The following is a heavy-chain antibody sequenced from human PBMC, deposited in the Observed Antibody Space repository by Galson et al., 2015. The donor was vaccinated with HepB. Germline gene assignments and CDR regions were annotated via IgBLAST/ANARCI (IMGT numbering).Heavy chain of an antibody. CDR3: ARVNSEGVRGGVYYYYYGVDV. CDR1: GFTFSSYE. J-gene: IGHJ6*02. Sequence: SLRLSCAASGFTFSSYEMNWVRQAPGKGLEWVSYISSSGSTIYYADSVKGRFTISRDNAKNSLYLQMNSLRAEDTAVYYCARVNSEGVRGGVYYYYYGVDVWGQGTTVTVSS. CDR2: ISSSGSTI. D-gene: IGHD3-10*01. V-gene: IGHV3-48*03.